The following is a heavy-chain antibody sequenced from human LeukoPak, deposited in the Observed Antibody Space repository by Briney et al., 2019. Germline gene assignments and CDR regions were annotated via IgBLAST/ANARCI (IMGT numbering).Heavy chain of an antibody. CDR2: ISSSGSTI. CDR3: VKCFPPLRSFDY. D-gene: IGHD3-10*02. V-gene: IGHV3-48*03. J-gene: IGHJ4*02. Sequence: PGGSLRLSCAASGFTFSSYEMNWVRQAPGKGLEWVSYISSSGSTIYYADSVEGRFTISRDNSKNTLYLQMSSLRGDDTAVYYCVKCFPPLRSFDYWGQGTLVTVSS. CDR1: GFTFSSYE.